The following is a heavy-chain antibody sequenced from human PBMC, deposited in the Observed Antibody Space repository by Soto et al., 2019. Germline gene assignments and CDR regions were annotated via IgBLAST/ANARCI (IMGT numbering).Heavy chain of an antibody. CDR1: GYTFTSNW. Sequence: PGESLKISCKGSGYTFTSNWIGWVRQMPGKGLEWMGVIYPGDSETRYSPSFQGQVTISADKSINTAYLQWSSLKASDTAMYYCARTFGGHLYSFDVWGQGTLVTVSS. CDR3: ARTFGGHLYSFDV. CDR2: IYPGDSET. D-gene: IGHD3-16*01. J-gene: IGHJ4*02. V-gene: IGHV5-51*01.